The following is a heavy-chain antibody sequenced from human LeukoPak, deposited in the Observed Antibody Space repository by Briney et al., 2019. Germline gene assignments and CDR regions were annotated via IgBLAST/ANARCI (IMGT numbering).Heavy chain of an antibody. CDR1: GGSISSGDYY. CDR2: IYYSGST. J-gene: IGHJ4*02. D-gene: IGHD3-10*01. Sequence: PSETLSLTCTVSGGSISSGDYYWSWIRQPPGKGLEWIGYIYYSGSTYYNPSLKSRVTISVDTSKNQFSLKLSSVTAADTAVYYCASTTTRGVRGVIKDYWGQGTLVTVSS. CDR3: ASTTTRGVRGVIKDY. V-gene: IGHV4-30-4*01.